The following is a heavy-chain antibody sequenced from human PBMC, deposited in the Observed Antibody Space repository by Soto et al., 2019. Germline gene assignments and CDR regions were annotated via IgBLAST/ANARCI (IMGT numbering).Heavy chain of an antibody. Sequence: QVQLVQSGAEVKKPGSSVKVSCKASGGTFSSYAISWVRQAPRQGLEWMGGIIPIFGTANYAQKFQGRVTITADESTSTAYMELSSLRSEDTAVYYCARANWDSSGYYSHAFDIWGQGTMVTVSS. CDR1: GGTFSSYA. V-gene: IGHV1-69*01. D-gene: IGHD3-22*01. CDR3: ARANWDSSGYYSHAFDI. CDR2: IIPIFGTA. J-gene: IGHJ3*02.